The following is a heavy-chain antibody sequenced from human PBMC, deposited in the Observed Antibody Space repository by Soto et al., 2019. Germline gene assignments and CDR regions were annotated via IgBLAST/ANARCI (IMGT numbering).Heavy chain of an antibody. V-gene: IGHV1-2*04. CDR1: GYTFTGYY. CDR2: INPNSGGT. CDR3: ARDRYSSGWYPGWLWFDP. J-gene: IGHJ5*02. D-gene: IGHD6-19*01. Sequence: ASVKVSCKASGYTFTGYYMHWVRQAPGQGLEWMGWINPNSGGTNYAQKFQGWVTTTRDTSISTAYMELSRLRSDDTAVYYCARDRYSSGWYPGWLWFDPWGQGTLVTVS.